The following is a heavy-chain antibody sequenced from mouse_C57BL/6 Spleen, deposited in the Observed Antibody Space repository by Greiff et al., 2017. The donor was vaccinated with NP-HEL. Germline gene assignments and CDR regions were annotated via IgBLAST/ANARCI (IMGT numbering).Heavy chain of an antibody. CDR1: GYTFTSYG. V-gene: IGHV1-81*01. J-gene: IGHJ4*01. CDR3: ARWDYDEVDY. Sequence: VHLVESGAELARPGASVKLSCKASGYTFTSYGISWVKQRPGQGLEWIGEIYPRSGNTYYNEKFKGKATLTADKSSSTAYMELRSLTSEDSAVYFCARWDYDEVDYWGQGTSVTVSS. D-gene: IGHD2-4*01. CDR2: IYPRSGNT.